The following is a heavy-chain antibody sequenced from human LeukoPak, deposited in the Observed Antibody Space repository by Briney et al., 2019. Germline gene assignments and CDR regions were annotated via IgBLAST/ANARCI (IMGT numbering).Heavy chain of an antibody. D-gene: IGHD1-1*01. V-gene: IGHV4-4*07. CDR2: IYNSGST. CDR1: GDSISSDY. CDR3: ARWKFLDDAFDI. Sequence: SETLSLTCSVSGDSISSDYWTWIRQPAAKGLEWIGRIYNSGSTNYNPSLKSRVTMSLDTSKNQFSLNLTSVTAADTAVYYCARWKFLDDAFDIWGQGTMVTVSS. J-gene: IGHJ3*02.